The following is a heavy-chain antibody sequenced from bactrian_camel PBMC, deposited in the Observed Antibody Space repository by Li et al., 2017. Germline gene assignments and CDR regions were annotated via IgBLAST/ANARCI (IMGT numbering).Heavy chain of an antibody. CDR2: IDSGGRIP. D-gene: IGHD7*01. Sequence: VQLVESGGGSVQAGGSLRLSCVASRYTYMGWFRQAPGNEREGVAVIDSGGRIPSYAASVKGRFTFSQDVGANTLTLQMNDLKPEDTAMYFCAARCTGNWLNGDFGYQGQGTQVTVS. CDR1: RYTY. V-gene: IGHV3S40*01. J-gene: IGHJ4*01.